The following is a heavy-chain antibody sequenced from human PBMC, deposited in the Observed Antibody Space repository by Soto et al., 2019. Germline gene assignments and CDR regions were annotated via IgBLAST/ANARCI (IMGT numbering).Heavy chain of an antibody. J-gene: IGHJ3*02. Sequence: VKVSCDASGYTFTSYDINMLRQATGQGNKWMGIINPTDGGTSYAQKFQGRVTMTRDTSTRTLYMELGSLTSEDTAVYYGARELGAIGCDIWVQGTMVTVSS. CDR2: INPTDGGT. D-gene: IGHD3-16*02. CDR3: ARELGAIGCDI. V-gene: IGHV1-46*01. CDR1: GYTFTSYD.